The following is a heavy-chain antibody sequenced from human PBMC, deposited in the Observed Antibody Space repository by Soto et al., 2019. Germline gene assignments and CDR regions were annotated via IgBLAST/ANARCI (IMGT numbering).Heavy chain of an antibody. CDR3: ARERRIAVAGYKSNDEYYYYYGMDV. Sequence: GASVKVSCKASGGTFGSYAISWVRQAPGQGLEWMGGIIPIFGTANYAQKFQGRVTITADESTSTAYMELSSLRSEDTAVYYCARERRIAVAGYKSNDEYYYYYGMDVWGQGTTVTVSS. CDR2: IIPIFGTA. CDR1: GGTFGSYA. J-gene: IGHJ6*02. D-gene: IGHD6-19*01. V-gene: IGHV1-69*13.